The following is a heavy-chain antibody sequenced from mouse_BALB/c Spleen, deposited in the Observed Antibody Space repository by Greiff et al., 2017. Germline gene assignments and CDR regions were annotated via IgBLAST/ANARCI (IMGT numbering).Heavy chain of an antibody. CDR2: IYPGGGYT. CDR1: GYTFTNYW. V-gene: IGHV1-63*02. CDR3: ARGIYDGYFSWFAY. J-gene: IGHJ3*01. D-gene: IGHD2-3*01. Sequence: QVQLKQSGAELVRPGTSVKISCKASGYTFTNYWLGWVKQRPGHGLEWIGDIYPGGGYTNYNEKFKGKATLTADTSSSTAYMQLSSLTSEDSAVYFCARGIYDGYFSWFAYWGQGTLVTVSA.